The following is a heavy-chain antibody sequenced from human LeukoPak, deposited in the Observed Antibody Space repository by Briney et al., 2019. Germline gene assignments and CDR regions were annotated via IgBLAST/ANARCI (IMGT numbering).Heavy chain of an antibody. V-gene: IGHV4-59*01. Sequence: SETLSLTCTVSGGSISSYYWSWIRQPPGKGLEWIGYIYYSGSTNYNPSLKSRVTISVDTSKNHFSLKLSSVTAADTAVYYCARDLGVGYYYYMDVWGKGTTVTVSS. CDR2: IYYSGST. CDR3: ARDLGVGYYYYMDV. J-gene: IGHJ6*03. D-gene: IGHD7-27*01. CDR1: GGSISSYY.